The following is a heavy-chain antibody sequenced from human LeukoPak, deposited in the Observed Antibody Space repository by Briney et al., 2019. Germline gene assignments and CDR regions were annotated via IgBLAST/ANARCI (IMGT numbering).Heavy chain of an antibody. D-gene: IGHD4-11*01. Sequence: SVKVSCKASGGTFSSYAISWVRQAPGQGLEWMGGIIPIFGTANYAQKFQGRVTITADKSTSTAYMELSSLRSEDTAVYYCATYSRLQFYYYYMDVWGKGTTVTVSS. CDR2: IIPIFGTA. V-gene: IGHV1-69*06. CDR1: GGTFSSYA. CDR3: ATYSRLQFYYYYMDV. J-gene: IGHJ6*03.